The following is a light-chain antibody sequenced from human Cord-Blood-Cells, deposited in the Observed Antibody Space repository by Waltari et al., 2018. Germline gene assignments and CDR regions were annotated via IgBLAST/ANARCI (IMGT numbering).Light chain of an antibody. J-gene: IGLJ2*01. V-gene: IGLV3-19*01. CDR1: SLRSYY. Sequence: SSELTQDPAVSVALGQTVRITCQGDSLRSYYASWYQQKPGQAPVLVIYGKNNRPSXXPDXXSXSXSGXXXXLTITGAQAEDEADYYCNSRDSSGNHVVFGGGTKLTVL. CDR2: GKN. CDR3: NSRDSSGNHVV.